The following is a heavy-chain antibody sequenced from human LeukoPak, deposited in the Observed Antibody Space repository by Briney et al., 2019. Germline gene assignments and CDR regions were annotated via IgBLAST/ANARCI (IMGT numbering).Heavy chain of an antibody. V-gene: IGHV5-51*01. CDR1: GYSFTSYW. J-gene: IGHJ3*02. CDR3: ARQLYSSGXFAFDI. CDR2: IYPGDSDT. D-gene: IGHD6-19*01. Sequence: GESLKISCKGSGYSFTSYWIGWVRQMPGKGLEWMGIIYPGDSDTRYSPSFQGQVTISADKSISTAYLQWSSLKASDTAMYYCARQLYSSGXFAFDIXXXGTMVTVSS.